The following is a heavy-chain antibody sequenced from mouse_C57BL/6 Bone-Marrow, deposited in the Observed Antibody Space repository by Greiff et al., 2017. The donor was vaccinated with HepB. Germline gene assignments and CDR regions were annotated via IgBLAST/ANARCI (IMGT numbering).Heavy chain of an antibody. D-gene: IGHD2-4*01. CDR3: ARGGLYYDYDGRFAY. CDR2: IHPNSGRT. J-gene: IGHJ3*01. CDR1: GYTFTSYW. V-gene: IGHV1-64*01. Sequence: QVQLQQPGAELVKPGASVKLSCKASGYTFTSYWMHWVKQRPGQGLEWIGMIHPNSGRTNYNEKFKSKATLTVDKSSSTAYMQFSSLTSEDSAVYYCARGGLYYDYDGRFAYWGQGTLVTVSA.